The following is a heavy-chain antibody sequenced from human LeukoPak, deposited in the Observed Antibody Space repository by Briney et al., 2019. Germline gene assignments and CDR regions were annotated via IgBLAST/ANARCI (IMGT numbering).Heavy chain of an antibody. D-gene: IGHD1-1*01. CDR2: INHSGST. Sequence: PSETLSLTCAVYGGSFSGYYWSWIRQPPGKGLEWIGEINHSGSTNYNPSLKSRVTISVDTSKNQFSLKLSSVTAADTAVYYCARGPATGTTIFGAPPYAFDIWGQGTMVTVSS. CDR3: ARGPATGTTIFGAPPYAFDI. CDR1: GGSFSGYY. J-gene: IGHJ3*02. V-gene: IGHV4-34*01.